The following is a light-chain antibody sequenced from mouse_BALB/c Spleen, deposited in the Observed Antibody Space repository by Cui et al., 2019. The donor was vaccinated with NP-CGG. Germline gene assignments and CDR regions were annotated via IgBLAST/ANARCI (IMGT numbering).Light chain of an antibody. Sequence: QPVVTQESASTTSPGETVTLTCRSSTGAVTTNNYANWVQEKPDHLFTGLIGGTNNRAPGVPARFSGSLIGDKAALTITGAQTEDETMYFCALWYSNHWVFGGGTKLTVL. CDR2: GTN. CDR1: TGAVTTNNY. V-gene: IGLV1*01. CDR3: ALWYSNHWV. J-gene: IGLJ1*01.